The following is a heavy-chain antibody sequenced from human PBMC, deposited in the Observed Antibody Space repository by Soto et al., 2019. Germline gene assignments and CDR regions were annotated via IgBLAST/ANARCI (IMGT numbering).Heavy chain of an antibody. J-gene: IGHJ4*02. CDR2: IIPIFGTA. Sequence: GASVKVSCKASGGTFSSYAISWVRQAPGQGLEWMGGIIPIFGTANYAQKFQGRVTITADESTSTAYMELSSLRSEDTAVYYCARGYDFWSGYRYYFDYWGQGTLVTV. CDR1: GGTFSSYA. V-gene: IGHV1-69*13. D-gene: IGHD3-3*01. CDR3: ARGYDFWSGYRYYFDY.